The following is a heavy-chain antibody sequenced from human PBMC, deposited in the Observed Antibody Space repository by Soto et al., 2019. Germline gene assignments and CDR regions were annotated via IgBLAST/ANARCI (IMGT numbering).Heavy chain of an antibody. CDR3: ARGAGSILASLDY. CDR1: GFIFNSYS. J-gene: IGHJ4*02. V-gene: IGHV3-21*01. CDR2: ISTSSSYI. Sequence: GGSLRLSCAASGFIFNSYSLTWVRQAPGKGLEWVSCISTSSSYIYYADSVKGRFTISRDNAKNSLYLQMNSLRAEDTAVYSCARGAGSILASLDYWGKGTLVTVSS. D-gene: IGHD6-19*01.